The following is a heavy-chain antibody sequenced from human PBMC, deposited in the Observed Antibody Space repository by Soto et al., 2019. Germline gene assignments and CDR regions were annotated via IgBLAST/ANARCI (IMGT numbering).Heavy chain of an antibody. Sequence: AETLSLTCTVSGGSISSYYWSWIRQPPGKGLEWIGYIYYSGSTNYNPSLKSRVTISVDTSKNQFSLKLSSVTAADTAVYYCASSVVGATGTEYWGQGTLVIVSS. J-gene: IGHJ4*02. CDR3: ASSVVGATGTEY. V-gene: IGHV4-59*01. CDR1: GGSISSYY. CDR2: IYYSGST. D-gene: IGHD1-26*01.